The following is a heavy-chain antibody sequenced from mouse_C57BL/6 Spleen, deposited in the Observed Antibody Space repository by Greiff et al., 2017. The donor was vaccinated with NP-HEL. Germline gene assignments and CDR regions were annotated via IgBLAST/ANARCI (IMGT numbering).Heavy chain of an antibody. D-gene: IGHD1-1*01. CDR2: ISYDGSN. CDR1: FYSITSGYY. Sequence: EVKLMESGPGLVTPSPSLSLPFSFTFYSITSGYYWNWIRQFPGNKLEWMGYISYDGSNNYNPSLKNRISLTRDTSKNQFFLKLNSVTTEDTATYYCARASFITTVVAHYYAMDYWGQGTSVTVAS. CDR3: ARASFITTVVAHYYAMDY. J-gene: IGHJ4*01. V-gene: IGHV3-6*01.